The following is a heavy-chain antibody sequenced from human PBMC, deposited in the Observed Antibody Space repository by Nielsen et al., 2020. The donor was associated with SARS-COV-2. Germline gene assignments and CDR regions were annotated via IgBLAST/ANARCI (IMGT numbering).Heavy chain of an antibody. CDR1: GGSISSSNW. CDR3: ARTYYDFWSGYYPDY. CDR2: FYYSGST. J-gene: IGHJ4*02. D-gene: IGHD3-3*01. V-gene: IGHV4-4*02. Sequence: SETLSLTCAVSGGSISSSNWWSWVRQPPGKGLEWIGSFYYSGSTYYNPSLKSRVTISVDTSKNQFSLKLSSVTAADTAVYYCARTYYDFWSGYYPDYWGQGTLVTVSS.